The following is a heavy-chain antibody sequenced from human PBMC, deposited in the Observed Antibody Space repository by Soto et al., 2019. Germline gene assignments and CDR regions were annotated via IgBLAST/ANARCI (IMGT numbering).Heavy chain of an antibody. D-gene: IGHD1-7*01. CDR2: IYYSGST. CDR3: ARAWDYVWFDP. Sequence: QLQLQESGPGLVKPSETLSLTCTVSGGSISSYYWSWIRQPPGKGLEWIGYIYYSGSTNYNPSLKSRVTISVDTSKNQFSLKLSSVTAADTAVYYCARAWDYVWFDPWGQGTLVTVSS. J-gene: IGHJ5*02. CDR1: GGSISSYY. V-gene: IGHV4-59*01.